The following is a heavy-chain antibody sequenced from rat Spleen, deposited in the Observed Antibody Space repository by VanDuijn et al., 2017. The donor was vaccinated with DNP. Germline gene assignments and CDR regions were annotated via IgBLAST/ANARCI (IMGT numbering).Heavy chain of an antibody. V-gene: IGHV5S11*01. CDR1: GFTFSKYY. Sequence: EVQLVESGGGLVQPGRSMKLSCVASGFTFSKYYMAWVRQAPTKGREWVASISTGGDNTYYRDSGKGRCTISSDNAKSTLYLQMDSLRSEETATYYCASLLLPNWFTYWGQGTLVTVSS. CDR3: ASLLLPNWFTY. D-gene: IGHD1-1*01. CDR2: ISTGGDNT. J-gene: IGHJ3*01.